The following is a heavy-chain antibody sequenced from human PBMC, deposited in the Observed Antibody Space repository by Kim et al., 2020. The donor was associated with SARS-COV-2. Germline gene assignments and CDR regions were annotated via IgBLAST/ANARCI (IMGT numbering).Heavy chain of an antibody. J-gene: IGHJ4*02. CDR1: GFTFSTYY. Sequence: GGSLRLSCAASGFTFSTYYMSWVRQAPGKGLEWVANIQHDGSEKYYVDSVRGRFTISRDNTRNTLYLQMSSLRAEDTAVYYCARTWNGDNWGQGTLVTVSS. CDR3: ARTWNGDN. D-gene: IGHD1-1*01. V-gene: IGHV3-7*03. CDR2: IQHDGSEK.